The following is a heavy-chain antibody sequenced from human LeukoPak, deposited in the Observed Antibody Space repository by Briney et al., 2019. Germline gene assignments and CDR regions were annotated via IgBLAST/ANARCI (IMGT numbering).Heavy chain of an antibody. Sequence: SETLSLTCAVYGGSFSGYYWSWIRQPPGKGLEWIGEINHSGSTNYNPSLKSRVTISVDTSKNQFSLKLSSVTVADTAVYYCARGGRCSSTSCYRSSLSYYYYYYMDVWGKGTTVTVSS. J-gene: IGHJ6*03. D-gene: IGHD2-2*01. CDR3: ARGGRCSSTSCYRSSLSYYYYYYMDV. V-gene: IGHV4-34*01. CDR1: GGSFSGYY. CDR2: INHSGST.